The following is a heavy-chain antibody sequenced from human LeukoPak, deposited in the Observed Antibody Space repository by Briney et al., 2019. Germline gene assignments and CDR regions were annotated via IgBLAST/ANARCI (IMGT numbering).Heavy chain of an antibody. Sequence: PAGGSLRLSCAASGFTFSSYGMHWVRQAPGKGLEGVAVISYDGSNKYYADSVKGRFTISRDNSKNTLYLQMNSLRAEDTAVYYCAKDRGIAAAGPSYYFDYWGQGTLVTVSS. CDR2: ISYDGSNK. J-gene: IGHJ4*02. D-gene: IGHD6-13*01. V-gene: IGHV3-30*18. CDR3: AKDRGIAAAGPSYYFDY. CDR1: GFTFSSYG.